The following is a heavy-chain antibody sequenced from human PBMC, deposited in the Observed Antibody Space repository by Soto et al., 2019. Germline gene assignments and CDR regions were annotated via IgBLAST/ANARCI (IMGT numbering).Heavy chain of an antibody. CDR2: INAGNGNT. CDR3: ARDQAGAGWYVDWFDP. J-gene: IGHJ5*02. Sequence: QGQLVQSGAEVKKPGASVKVSCKASVYIFNNHAIHWVRQAPGQRLEWMGWINAGNGNTKYSEHFEGRVTFSRATVATTGYMELSSLTSEDTAIYYCARDQAGAGWYVDWFDPWGQGSLVVVSS. V-gene: IGHV1-3*01. D-gene: IGHD6-19*01. CDR1: VYIFNNHA.